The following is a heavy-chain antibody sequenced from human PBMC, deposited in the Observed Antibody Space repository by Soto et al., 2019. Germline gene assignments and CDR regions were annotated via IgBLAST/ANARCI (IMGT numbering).Heavy chain of an antibody. J-gene: IGHJ3*02. D-gene: IGHD3-16*02. CDR2: ISSSSSYI. CDR1: GFTFSSYS. Sequence: GSLRLSCAASGFTFSSYSMNWVRQAPGKGLEWVSSISSSSSYIYYADSVKGRFTISRDNAKNSLYLQMNSLRAEDTAVYYCAREAYRSEGAFDIWGQGTMVTV. V-gene: IGHV3-21*01. CDR3: AREAYRSEGAFDI.